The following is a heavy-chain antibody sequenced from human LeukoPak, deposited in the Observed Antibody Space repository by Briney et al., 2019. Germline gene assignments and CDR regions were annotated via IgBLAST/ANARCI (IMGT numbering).Heavy chain of an antibody. CDR3: LRGLIR. V-gene: IGHV3-74*01. Sequence: QPGGSLRLSCVASGFTFSSYWMHWVRQPPGKGLVWLSRISTDGRSTNYADSVKGRFTSSRDNARNTLYLQMNSLRAEDTAVYYCLRGLIRGDQGTLVTVSS. J-gene: IGHJ4*02. CDR2: ISTDGRST. D-gene: IGHD3-10*01. CDR1: GFTFSSYW.